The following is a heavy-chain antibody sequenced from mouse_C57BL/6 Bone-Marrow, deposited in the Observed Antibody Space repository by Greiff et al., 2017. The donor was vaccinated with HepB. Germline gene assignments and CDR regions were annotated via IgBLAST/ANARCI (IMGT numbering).Heavy chain of an antibody. CDR2: IDPENGDT. CDR3: TTDYYGSHWYFDV. V-gene: IGHV14-4*01. Sequence: EVQLQQSGAELVRPGASVKLSCTASGFNIKDYYMHWVKQRPEQGLEWIGWIDPENGDTEYASKFQGKATITADTSSNTAYLQLSSLTSEDTAVYYCTTDYYGSHWYFDVWGTGTTVTVSS. D-gene: IGHD1-1*01. J-gene: IGHJ1*03. CDR1: GFNIKDYY.